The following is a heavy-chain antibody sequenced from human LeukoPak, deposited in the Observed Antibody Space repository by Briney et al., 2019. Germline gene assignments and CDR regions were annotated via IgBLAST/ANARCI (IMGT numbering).Heavy chain of an antibody. CDR3: ARGPRANYYYYYYYMDV. J-gene: IGHJ6*03. Sequence: SETLSLTCAVYGGSFSGYYWGWIRQPPGKGLEWIGEINHSGSTNYNPSLKSRVTISVDTSKNQFSLKLSSVTAADTAVYYCARGPRANYYYYYYYMDVWGKGTTVTVSS. CDR2: INHSGST. CDR1: GGSFSGYY. D-gene: IGHD1-7*01. V-gene: IGHV4-34*01.